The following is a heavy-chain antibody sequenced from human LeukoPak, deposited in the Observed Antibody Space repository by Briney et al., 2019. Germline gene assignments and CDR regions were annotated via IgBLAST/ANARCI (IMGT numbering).Heavy chain of an antibody. D-gene: IGHD2-21*01. CDR3: AKDLASEYYFDY. CDR2: ISGSGGST. J-gene: IGHJ4*02. V-gene: IGHV3-23*01. Sequence: GGSLRLSCAASGFTFSSYAMSWVRQAPGKGLEWVSAISGSGGSTYYADSVKGRLTISRDNSKNTLYLQMNSLRAEDTAVYYCAKDLASEYYFDYWGQGTLVTVSS. CDR1: GFTFSSYA.